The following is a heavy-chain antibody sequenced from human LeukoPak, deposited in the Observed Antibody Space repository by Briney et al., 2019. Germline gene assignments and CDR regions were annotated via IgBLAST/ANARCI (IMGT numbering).Heavy chain of an antibody. V-gene: IGHV4-4*08. J-gene: IGHJ4*02. CDR1: GGSISSYY. Sequence: SETLSLTCTVSGGSISSYYWSWIRQPPGKGLEWIGRIYTSGSTNYNPSLKSRVTISVDTSKNQFSLKLSSVTAADTAVYYCAREQGAGAIFGVVPFDYWGQGTLVTVSS. D-gene: IGHD3-3*01. CDR3: AREQGAGAIFGVVPFDY. CDR2: IYTSGST.